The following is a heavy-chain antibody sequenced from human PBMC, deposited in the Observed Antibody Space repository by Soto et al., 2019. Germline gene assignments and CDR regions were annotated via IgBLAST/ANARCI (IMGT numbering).Heavy chain of an antibody. CDR2: IYSGGST. V-gene: IGHV3-66*01. CDR3: AREGIVVVPAANTPNYYYYYYMDV. J-gene: IGHJ6*03. CDR1: GFTVSSNY. D-gene: IGHD2-2*01. Sequence: PGGSLRLSCAASGFTVSSNYMSWVRQAPGKGLEWVSVIYSGGSTYYADSVKGRFTISRDNSKNTLYLQMNSLRAEDTAVYYCAREGIVVVPAANTPNYYYYYYMDVWGKGTTVTVSS.